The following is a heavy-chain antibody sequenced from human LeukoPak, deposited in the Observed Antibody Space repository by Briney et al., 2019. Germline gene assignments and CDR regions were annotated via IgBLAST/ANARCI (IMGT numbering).Heavy chain of an antibody. CDR1: GYTFTGYY. D-gene: IGHD3-22*01. CDR2: INPNSGGT. Sequence: GASVKVSCKASGYTFTGYYMHWVRQAPGQGLGWMGWINPNSGGTNYAQKFQGWVTMTRDTSISTAYMELSRLRSDDTAVYYCARMSSGYSSDFDYWGQGTLVTVSS. V-gene: IGHV1-2*04. J-gene: IGHJ4*02. CDR3: ARMSSGYSSDFDY.